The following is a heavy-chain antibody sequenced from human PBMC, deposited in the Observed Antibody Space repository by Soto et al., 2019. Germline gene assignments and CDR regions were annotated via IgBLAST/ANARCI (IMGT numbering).Heavy chain of an antibody. CDR1: GGSISSYY. Sequence: SETLSLTCTVSGGSISSYYWSWIRQPPGKGLERIGYIYYSGSTNYNPSLKSRVTISVDTSKNQFSLKLSSVTAADTAVYYCARARGIAALSPHMDVWGKGTTVTVSS. CDR3: ARARGIAALSPHMDV. J-gene: IGHJ6*03. D-gene: IGHD6-13*01. CDR2: IYYSGST. V-gene: IGHV4-59*01.